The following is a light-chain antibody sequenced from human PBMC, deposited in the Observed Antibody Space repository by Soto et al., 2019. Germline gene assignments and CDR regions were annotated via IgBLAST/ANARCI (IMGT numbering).Light chain of an antibody. J-gene: IGKJ4*01. CDR3: QQYNSYSLT. CDR1: QGITSW. CDR2: KAS. Sequence: DIQMTQSPSTLSASVGDTVTITCRASQGITSWLAWYQQKPGKTTKLLLYKASSLESGVPSRFSRSGSGTEFTLTISSLQPYDFATYYCQQYNSYSLTFGGGTKVEIK. V-gene: IGKV1-5*03.